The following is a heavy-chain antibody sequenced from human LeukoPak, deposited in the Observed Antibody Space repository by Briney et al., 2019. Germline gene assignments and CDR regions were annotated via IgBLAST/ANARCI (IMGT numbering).Heavy chain of an antibody. Sequence: GGSLRLSCTASGFIFRTYTMNWVRQAPGKGLEWVSYISSSSGNTYYADSMKGRFTISRDNTKNLLYLQMNSLRAEDTAVYYCARDLAGGRFDLWGQGTLVTVSS. D-gene: IGHD3-16*01. CDR3: ARDLAGGRFDL. V-gene: IGHV3-21*06. CDR2: ISSSSGNT. CDR1: GFIFRTYT. J-gene: IGHJ5*02.